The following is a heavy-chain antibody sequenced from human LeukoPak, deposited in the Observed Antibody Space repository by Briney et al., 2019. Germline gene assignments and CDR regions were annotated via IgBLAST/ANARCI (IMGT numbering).Heavy chain of an antibody. CDR1: GFTFSNHG. CDR3: VKDDGWVQYAN. V-gene: IGHV3-23*01. D-gene: IGHD5-24*01. CDR2: IRTDGVTT. J-gene: IGHJ4*02. Sequence: GGSLRLSCAASGFTFSNHGMNWVRQAPGKGLEWVSGIRTDGVTTYYADSVKGRFIISRDNSHNTVWLQMNSLSAEDAAVYYCVKDDGWVQYANWGQGTLVTVSS.